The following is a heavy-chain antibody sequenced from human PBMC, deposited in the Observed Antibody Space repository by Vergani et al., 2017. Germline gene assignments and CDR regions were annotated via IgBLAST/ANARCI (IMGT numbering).Heavy chain of an antibody. Sequence: VQLVQSGGGVVQPGGSLRLSCVASGYTFNRYSMNWGRQAPGKGLEWVSYISSSSSTIYYADSVKGRFTISRGNAKYSLYLQMNSLRAEDTAVSYCARRSCSSTSCYRAPNYYYYGMDVWGQGTTVTVSS. CDR1: GYTFNRYS. D-gene: IGHD2-2*01. J-gene: IGHJ6*02. CDR2: ISSSSSTI. CDR3: ARRSCSSTSCYRAPNYYYYGMDV. V-gene: IGHV3-48*01.